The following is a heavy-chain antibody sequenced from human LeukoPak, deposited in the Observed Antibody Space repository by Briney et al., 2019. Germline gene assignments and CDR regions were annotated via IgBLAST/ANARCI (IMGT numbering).Heavy chain of an antibody. D-gene: IGHD1-26*01. J-gene: IGHJ4*02. V-gene: IGHV1-2*02. CDR1: GYSFTSYY. CDR3: ARGGLANTPFDY. Sequence: ASVKVSCKASGYSFTSYYMHWVRQAPGQGLEWMGWINPNSGGTNYAQKFQGRVTMTRDTSISTAYMELSRLRSDDTAVYYCARGGLANTPFDYWGQGTLVNGCS. CDR2: INPNSGGT.